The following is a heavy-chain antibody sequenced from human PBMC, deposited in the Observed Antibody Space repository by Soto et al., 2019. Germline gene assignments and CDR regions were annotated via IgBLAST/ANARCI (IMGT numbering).Heavy chain of an antibody. CDR3: ARVPSP. CDR2: IYHSGST. J-gene: IGHJ5*02. CDR1: GGSISSGGYS. V-gene: IGHV4-30-2*01. Sequence: SETLSLTCAVSGGSISSGGYSWSWIRQPPGKGLEWIGYIYHSGSTYYNPSLKSRVTISVDRSKSQFSLKVSSVTAADTAVYYCARVPSPWGQGTLVTSPQ.